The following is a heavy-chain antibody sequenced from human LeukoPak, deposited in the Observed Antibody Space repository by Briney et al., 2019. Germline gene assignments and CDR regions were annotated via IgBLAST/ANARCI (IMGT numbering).Heavy chain of an antibody. D-gene: IGHD3-22*01. CDR3: AKDKSPDYYDSSFDY. V-gene: IGHV3-30*18. J-gene: IGHJ4*02. CDR1: GFTFSSYG. CDR2: ISYDGSNK. Sequence: PGGSLRLSCAASGFTFSSYGMHWVRQAPGKGLEWVAVISYDGSNKYYADSVKGRFTISRDNPKNTLYLQMNSLRAEDTAVYYCAKDKSPDYYDSSFDYWGQGTLVTVSS.